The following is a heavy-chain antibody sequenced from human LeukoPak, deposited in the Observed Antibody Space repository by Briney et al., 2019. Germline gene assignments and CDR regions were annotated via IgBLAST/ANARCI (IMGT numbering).Heavy chain of an antibody. D-gene: IGHD4-17*01. CDR1: GFPFSTYS. CDR3: ASAGSTTLTRWFDH. CDR2: IKYSSSTI. V-gene: IGHV3-48*02. J-gene: IGHJ5*02. Sequence: GGSLRLSCAASGFPFSTYSMTGVRQAPGKGLEWVSYIKYSSSTIFYAESVRGRFTISRDNAKNSLFLQMNSLRDEDTAVYYCASAGSTTLTRWFDHWSQGSLVTVSS.